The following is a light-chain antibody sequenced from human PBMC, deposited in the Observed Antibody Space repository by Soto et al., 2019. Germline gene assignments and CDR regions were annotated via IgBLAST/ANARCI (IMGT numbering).Light chain of an antibody. V-gene: IGKV1-33*01. J-gene: IGKJ1*01. CDR2: DAS. CDR1: RHISNY. Sequence: IQMTQSPSSLSASVGDRVTITCQASRHISNYLNWFQQKSGKAPKLLIYDASNLQTGVPSKFSGSGSGTDFTVTISSLQPEDVATYYCQQYEDVRRTFGQGTKVDIK. CDR3: QQYEDVRRT.